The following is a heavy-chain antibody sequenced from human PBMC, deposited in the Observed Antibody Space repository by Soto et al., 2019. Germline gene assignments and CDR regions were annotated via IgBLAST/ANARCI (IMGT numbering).Heavy chain of an antibody. Sequence: SETLSLTCTVYGGSFSAYYWSWIRQPPGKGLEWIGEIKHSGSTNYNPPLKSRVTISADTSKNQFSLKLSSVTAADTAMYYCAKGKHPDYWGQGTLVTVSS. V-gene: IGHV4-34*01. CDR1: GGSFSAYY. CDR2: IKHSGST. J-gene: IGHJ4*02. CDR3: AKGKHPDY.